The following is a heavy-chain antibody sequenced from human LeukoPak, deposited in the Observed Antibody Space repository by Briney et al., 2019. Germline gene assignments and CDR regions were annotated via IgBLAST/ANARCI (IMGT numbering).Heavy chain of an antibody. J-gene: IGHJ4*02. CDR2: IYYSGST. CDR3: TRLGVPGMIVVG. V-gene: IGHV4-59*08. D-gene: IGHD3-22*01. Sequence: PSETLSLTCTVSGGSISSYYWSWIRQPPGKGLEWIGYIYYSGSTNYNPSLKSRVTISVDTSKNQFSLKLSSVTAADTAVYYCTRLGVPGMIVVGWGQGTLVTVSS. CDR1: GGSISSYY.